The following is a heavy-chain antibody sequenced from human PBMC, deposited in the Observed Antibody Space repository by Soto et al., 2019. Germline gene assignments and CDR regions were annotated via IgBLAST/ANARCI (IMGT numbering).Heavy chain of an antibody. CDR2: ISDGGERT. Sequence: EVLLLESGGDSVQPGGSLRLSCVASVFTFSDYVMSWVRQVPGKGLEWVSSISDGGERTDYRDSVRGRFTISRDNARVTLHLQMNSLRVDDTATYFCARDRSTDFGLDVWGQGTTVTVSS. J-gene: IGHJ6*02. CDR3: ARDRSTDFGLDV. CDR1: VFTFSDYV. D-gene: IGHD3-3*01. V-gene: IGHV3-23*01.